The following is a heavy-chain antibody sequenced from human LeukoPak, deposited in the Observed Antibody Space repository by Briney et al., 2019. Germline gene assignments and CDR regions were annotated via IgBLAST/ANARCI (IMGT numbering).Heavy chain of an antibody. V-gene: IGHV1-2*06. D-gene: IGHD3-3*01. CDR3: ARSRGPIGGDY. CDR2: INPNSGGT. J-gene: IGHJ4*02. Sequence: ASVKVSCKASGYTFTGHYMHWVRQAPGQGLEWMARINPNSGGTNYAQTFQGSVTMTRDTSISTAYLALSRLRSDDTAVYYCARSRGPIGGDYWGQGTLVTVSS. CDR1: GYTFTGHY.